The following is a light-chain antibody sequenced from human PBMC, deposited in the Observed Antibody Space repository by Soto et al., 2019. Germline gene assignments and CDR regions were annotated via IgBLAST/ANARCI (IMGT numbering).Light chain of an antibody. CDR2: EVS. CDR3: SSYTMSSTHWV. V-gene: IGLV2-14*01. J-gene: IGLJ3*02. Sequence: QSALTQPASVSGSPGQSITISCTGTSSDVGGYNYVSWYQQHPGKAPKLMIYEVSNWPSGVSKRFSGSKSGNTASLTISGLQAEDEADYYCSSYTMSSTHWVFGGGTKLSVL. CDR1: SSDVGGYNY.